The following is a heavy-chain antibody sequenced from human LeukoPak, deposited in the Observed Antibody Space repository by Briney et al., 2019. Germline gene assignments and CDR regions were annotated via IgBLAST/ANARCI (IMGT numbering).Heavy chain of an antibody. Sequence: SQTLSLTSAISADSVSSISAAWNSIRQSPSRGLEGLRRQYYRSKCYNYYAVSVKSRITVNPDTSRNQFSLHLNSVTPEGTALYYCARSAGGTVDYWGQGTLVTVSS. CDR3: ARSAGGTVDY. D-gene: IGHD6-13*01. CDR2: QYYRSKCYN. CDR1: ADSVSSISAA. V-gene: IGHV6-1*01. J-gene: IGHJ4*02.